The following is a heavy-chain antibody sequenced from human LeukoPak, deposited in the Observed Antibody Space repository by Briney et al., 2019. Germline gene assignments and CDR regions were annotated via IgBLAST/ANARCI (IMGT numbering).Heavy chain of an antibody. CDR3: ARKPAGAPIDY. V-gene: IGHV1-46*01. CDR2: INPSGDTT. D-gene: IGHD1-26*01. CDR1: GFTFTSYY. J-gene: IGHJ4*02. Sequence: GASVKVSCKASGFTFTSYYMHWVRQAPGQGLEWMGLINPSGDTTSYAHNFQGRVTMTRDTSTGTVYMELSSLRSEDTAVYYCARKPAGAPIDYWGQGTLVTASS.